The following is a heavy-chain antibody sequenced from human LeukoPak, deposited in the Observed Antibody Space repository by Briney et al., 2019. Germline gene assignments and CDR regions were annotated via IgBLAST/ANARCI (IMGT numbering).Heavy chain of an antibody. D-gene: IGHD6-25*01. CDR3: ARVSEY. J-gene: IGHJ4*02. CDR2: ISGSSTIT. V-gene: IGHV3-48*01. CDR1: GFSFSSC. Sequence: GGSLRLSCVASGFSFSSCMSWVRQAPGKGLEWVSYISGSSTITYDADSVKGRFTISRDNAQDSLYLQMNSLRAEDTAVYYCARVSEYWGQGTLVTVSS.